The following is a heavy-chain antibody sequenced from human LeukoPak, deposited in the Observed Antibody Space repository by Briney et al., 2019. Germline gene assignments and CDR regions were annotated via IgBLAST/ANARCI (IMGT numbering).Heavy chain of an antibody. CDR2: IYYSGST. J-gene: IGHJ2*01. CDR3: ARGVGAVYWYFDL. D-gene: IGHD1-26*01. V-gene: IGHV4-61*01. CDR1: GGSVSSGNYY. Sequence: SETLSLTCPVSGGSVSSGNYYWSWIRQPPGKGLEWIGYIYYSGSTNYNPSLKSRVTISVDTSKNQFSLKLTSVTAADTAVYYCARGVGAVYWYFDLWGRGTLVTVSS.